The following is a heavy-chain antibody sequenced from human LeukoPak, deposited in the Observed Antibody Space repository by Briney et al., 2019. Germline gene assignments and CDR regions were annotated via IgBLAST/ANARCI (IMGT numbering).Heavy chain of an antibody. CDR3: ARLGDSFGSGTHLGWFDP. D-gene: IGHD3-10*01. CDR2: IYYSGST. CDR1: GGSLSSSNYY. J-gene: IGHJ5*02. V-gene: IGHV4-39*01. Sequence: SETLSLTCTVSGGSLSSSNYYWAWIRQPPGKGLEWNGSIYYSGSTSYNSSLKSRVTVSVATSKNQFSLKLSSVTAADTAVYYCARLGDSFGSGTHLGWFDPWGQGTLVTVSS.